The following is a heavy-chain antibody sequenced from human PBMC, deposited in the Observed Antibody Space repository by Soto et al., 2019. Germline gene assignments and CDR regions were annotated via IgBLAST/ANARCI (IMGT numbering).Heavy chain of an antibody. J-gene: IGHJ4*02. V-gene: IGHV6-1*01. CDR1: GDSVSGNSAA. CDR2: TYYRSRWYN. Sequence: SQTLSLTCAISGDSVSGNSAAWNWIRQSPSRGLEWLGRTYYRSRWYNDYAVSVKSRITVTPDTSKNQFSLHLNSVTPEDTAVYYCAREFPSHVSSDSYLDYWGQGALVTVYS. D-gene: IGHD6-19*01. CDR3: AREFPSHVSSDSYLDY.